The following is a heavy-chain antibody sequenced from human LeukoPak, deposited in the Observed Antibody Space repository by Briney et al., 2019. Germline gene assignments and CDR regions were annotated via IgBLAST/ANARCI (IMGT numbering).Heavy chain of an antibody. CDR1: GVTFTNYA. V-gene: IGHV3-23*01. CDR2: ISISGGST. CDR3: AKVPAGNKVEY. J-gene: IGHJ4*02. D-gene: IGHD6-19*01. Sequence: GGSLRLSCAASGVTFTNYAMTWVRQAPGKGLEWVSGISISGGSTAYADSVKGRFTISRDNSKNTLYLQMNSLRAEDTAVYYCAKVPAGNKVEYWGQGTLVTASS.